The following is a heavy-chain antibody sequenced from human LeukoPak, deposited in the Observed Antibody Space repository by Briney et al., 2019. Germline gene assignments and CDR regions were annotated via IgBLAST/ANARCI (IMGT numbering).Heavy chain of an antibody. Sequence: GGSLRLSCAASGFTFSSYAMHWVRQAPGKGLEWVANIKQDGSEKYYVDSVKGRFTISRDNTKNSLFLQMNSLRVEDTAVYYCARDRANSFWGQGTMVTVSS. V-gene: IGHV3-7*03. CDR3: ARDRANSF. CDR1: GFTFSSYA. CDR2: IKQDGSEK. J-gene: IGHJ3*01. D-gene: IGHD3-10*01.